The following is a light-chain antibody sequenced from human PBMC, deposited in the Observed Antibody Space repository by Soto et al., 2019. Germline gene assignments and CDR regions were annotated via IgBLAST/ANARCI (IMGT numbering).Light chain of an antibody. J-gene: IGKJ2*01. Sequence: EIVMTQSPATLSVSLGERATLSCRASQSVSSNLAWYKQKPGQPPSLLIYGASARATGIPARFSGSGSGTEFTLTISSLQSEDFAVYYCHQYNNWPPYTFGQGTKLEIK. CDR2: GAS. CDR3: HQYNNWPPYT. CDR1: QSVSSN. V-gene: IGKV3-15*01.